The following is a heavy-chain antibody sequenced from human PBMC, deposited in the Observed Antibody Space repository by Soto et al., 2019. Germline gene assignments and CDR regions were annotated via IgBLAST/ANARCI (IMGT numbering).Heavy chain of an antibody. CDR2: ISGSGGST. D-gene: IGHD3-22*01. V-gene: IGHV3-23*01. CDR1: GFTFSSYA. Sequence: EVHLLESGGTLVQPGGSLRLSCAASGFTFSSYAMGWVRQAPGKGPEWVSAISGSGGSTYYADSVKGRFTSSRDNSKNTLYLQVNSLRADDTAGYYCAKLGYESNGPLDYWGQGTLVTVSS. CDR3: AKLGYESNGPLDY. J-gene: IGHJ4*02.